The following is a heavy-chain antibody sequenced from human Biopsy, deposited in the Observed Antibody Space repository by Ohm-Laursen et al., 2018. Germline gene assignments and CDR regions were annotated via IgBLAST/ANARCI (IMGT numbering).Heavy chain of an antibody. D-gene: IGHD3-9*01. CDR2: NIPILGTG. CDR3: ATKLTGYFHH. J-gene: IGHJ1*01. CDR1: EGTFSNYG. V-gene: IGHV1-69*06. Sequence: SVKVSCKAPEGTFSNYGVNWVRQAPGQGLEWLGGNIPILGTGNYAQKFQDRVTVAADTSTSTATMELRSLRSDDTAVYYCATKLTGYFHHWGHGTLVIVSS.